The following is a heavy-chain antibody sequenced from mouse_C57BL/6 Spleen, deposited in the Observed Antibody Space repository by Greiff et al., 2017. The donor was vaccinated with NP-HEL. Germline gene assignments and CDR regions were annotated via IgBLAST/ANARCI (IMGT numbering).Heavy chain of an antibody. CDR1: GFTFTDYS. D-gene: IGHD2-1*01. CDR2: IYPGSGNT. J-gene: IGHJ2*01. Sequence: QVQLQQSGAELVRPGASVKLSCKASGFTFTDYSINWVKQRPGQGLEWIARIYPGSGNTYYNEKFKGKATLTAEKSSSTAYMQISSLTSEDSAVYYCTRRDYDNYECFDYWGQGTTLTVSA. V-gene: IGHV1-76*01. CDR3: TRRDYDNYECFDY.